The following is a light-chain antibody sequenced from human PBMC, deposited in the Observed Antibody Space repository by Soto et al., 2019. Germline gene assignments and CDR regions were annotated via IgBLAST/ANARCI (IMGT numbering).Light chain of an antibody. Sequence: EIVMTQSPASLSVSPLERATLSCRAGQSVGSTLAWYQQKPGQAPRLLIYDASTRATGIPARFSGSGSGTEFTLTISSLQSEDFAIYYCQRYNKWPPITFGQGTRLEI. CDR2: DAS. CDR1: QSVGST. J-gene: IGKJ5*01. CDR3: QRYNKWPPIT. V-gene: IGKV3-15*01.